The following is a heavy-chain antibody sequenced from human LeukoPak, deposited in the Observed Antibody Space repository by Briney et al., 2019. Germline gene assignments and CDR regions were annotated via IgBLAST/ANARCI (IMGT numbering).Heavy chain of an antibody. CDR1: GFTFSSYA. CDR2: ISYDGSNK. D-gene: IGHD2-2*01. J-gene: IGHJ5*02. V-gene: IGHV3-30-3*01. Sequence: TGGSLRLSCAASGFTFSSYAMHWVRRAPGKGLEWVAVISYDGSNKYYADSVKGRFTISRDDSKNTLFLQMNSLRAEDTAVYYCARDLAMTSGWFDPWGQGTLVTVSS. CDR3: ARDLAMTSGWFDP.